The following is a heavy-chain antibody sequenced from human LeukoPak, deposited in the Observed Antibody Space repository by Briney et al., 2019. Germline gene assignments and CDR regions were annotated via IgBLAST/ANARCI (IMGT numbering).Heavy chain of an antibody. D-gene: IGHD3-10*02. V-gene: IGHV3-48*04. CDR3: AELGITMIGGV. Sequence: GGSLRRSCAASGFTFSSYWMHWVRQAPGNGLEWVSYISSSGSTIYYADSVKGRFTMSRDNAKNSLYLQMNSLRAEDTAVYYCAELGITMIGGVWGKGTTVTISS. CDR1: GFTFSSYW. CDR2: ISSSGSTI. J-gene: IGHJ6*04.